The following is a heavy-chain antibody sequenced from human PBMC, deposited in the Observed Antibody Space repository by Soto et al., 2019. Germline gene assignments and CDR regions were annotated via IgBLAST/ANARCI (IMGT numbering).Heavy chain of an antibody. V-gene: IGHV3-7*01. CDR3: ARDPSFGAFDI. Sequence: GSLRLSCDASGXTFRSSCMSWVRQAPGKGLEWVSYIKPEGSETYYVDSVRGRFTISRDNAKNSLYLQMKILRAEDTALYYCARDPSFGAFDIWGQGTMVTVS. J-gene: IGHJ3*02. D-gene: IGHD3-10*01. CDR2: IKPEGSET. CDR1: GXTFRSSC.